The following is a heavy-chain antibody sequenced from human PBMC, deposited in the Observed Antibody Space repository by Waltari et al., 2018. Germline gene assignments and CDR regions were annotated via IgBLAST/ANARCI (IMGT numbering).Heavy chain of an antibody. Sequence: QVQLQQWGAGLLKPSETLSLTCAVSGGSFSGYYWSWIRQPPGKGREWIGEINHSGSTNYNPSLQSRVTITADKSISTDYLQWSSLKASDTAMYYCARLLGLDCSGGSCSPPHFDYWGQGTLVTVSS. CDR1: GGSFSGYY. V-gene: IGHV4-34*01. D-gene: IGHD2-15*01. J-gene: IGHJ4*02. CDR3: ARLLGLDCSGGSCSPPHFDY. CDR2: INHSGST.